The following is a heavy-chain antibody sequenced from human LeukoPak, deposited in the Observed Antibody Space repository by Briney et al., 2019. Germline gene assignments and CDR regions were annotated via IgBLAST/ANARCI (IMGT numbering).Heavy chain of an antibody. D-gene: IGHD2/OR15-2a*01. CDR2: VYHSGTT. J-gene: IGHJ2*01. CDR1: GYSSNDGYY. CDR3: VRDEAEFGNRQWYFDL. V-gene: IGHV4-38-2*02. Sequence: SETLSLTCAVSGYSSNDGYYWGWIRQPPGKGLEWIGSVYHSGTTYYNPSLQSRVGISADMSRNQFSLRLNSMTAADTAVYYCVRDEAEFGNRQWYFDLWGRGTLVIVSS.